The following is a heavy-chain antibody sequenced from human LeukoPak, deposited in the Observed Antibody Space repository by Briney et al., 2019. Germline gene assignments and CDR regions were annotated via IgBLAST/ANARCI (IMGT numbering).Heavy chain of an antibody. V-gene: IGHV4-30-2*01. CDR1: GDSISSGGYS. J-gene: IGHJ5*02. Sequence: SETLSLTCTVSGDSISSGGYSWSWIRQPPGKGLEWIGYIYHIGYISQSGNIYQNPSLKSRVTISLDTSRNQFSLKLSSVTAADTAVYYCARSPLAFYDSSGYPRVWFDPWGQGTLVTVSS. D-gene: IGHD3-22*01. CDR3: ARSPLAFYDSSGYPRVWFDP. CDR2: ISQSGNI.